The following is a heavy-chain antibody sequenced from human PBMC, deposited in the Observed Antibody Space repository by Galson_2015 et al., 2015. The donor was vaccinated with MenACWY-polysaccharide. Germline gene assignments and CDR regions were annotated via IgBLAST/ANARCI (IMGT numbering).Heavy chain of an antibody. CDR2: ISWNSDII. CDR1: GFTFDDYA. CDR3: AKGYSYSKSPVDH. V-gene: IGHV3-9*01. D-gene: IGHD2-15*01. J-gene: IGHJ4*02. Sequence: SLRLSCAASGFTFDDYAMHWVRQAPGKGLEWVSGISWNSDIIGYADSVKGRFTISRDSAKNSLYLQMNSLRPKDTALYYCAKGYSYSKSPVDHWGQGTLVTVSS.